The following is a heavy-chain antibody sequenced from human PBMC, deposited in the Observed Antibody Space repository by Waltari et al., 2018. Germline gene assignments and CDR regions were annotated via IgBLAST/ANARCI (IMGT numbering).Heavy chain of an antibody. D-gene: IGHD3-22*01. J-gene: IGHJ6*03. V-gene: IGHV4-34*01. CDR2: INHRGST. CDR3: ARGKSVMIVVVITDLRYYYYMDV. CDR1: GGSFSGYY. Sequence: QVQLQQWGAGLLKPSETLSLTCAVYGGSFSGYYWSWIRQPPGKGLEWIGEINHRGSTNYNPSLKSRVTISVDTSKNQFSLKLSSVTAADTAVYYCARGKSVMIVVVITDLRYYYYMDVWGKGTTVTVSS.